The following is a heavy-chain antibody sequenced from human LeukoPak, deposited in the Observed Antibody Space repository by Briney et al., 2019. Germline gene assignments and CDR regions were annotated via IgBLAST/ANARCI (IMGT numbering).Heavy chain of an antibody. J-gene: IGHJ6*02. Sequence: SVKVSCKASGGTFSSYAISWVRQAPGQGLEWMGGIIPIFGTANYAQKFQGRVTITADESTSTAYKELSSLRSEDTAVYYCAWGSGPHYGMDVWGQGTTVTVSS. CDR2: IIPIFGTA. CDR3: AWGSGPHYGMDV. CDR1: GGTFSSYA. V-gene: IGHV1-69*01. D-gene: IGHD3-16*01.